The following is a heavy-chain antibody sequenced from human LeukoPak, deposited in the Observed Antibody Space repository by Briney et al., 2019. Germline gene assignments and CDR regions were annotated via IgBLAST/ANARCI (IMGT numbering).Heavy chain of an antibody. Sequence: SGPTLVNPTQTLALTCTFSGFSLSTRGVGVGWIRQPPGKALEWLPLIYWNDDKRYSPSLKSRLTITKDTSKNQVVLTMTNMDPVDTATYYCAQSNPPYYDFWSGYYPGNWFDPWGQGTLVTVSS. J-gene: IGHJ5*02. V-gene: IGHV2-5*01. D-gene: IGHD3-3*01. CDR3: AQSNPPYYDFWSGYYPGNWFDP. CDR2: IYWNDDK. CDR1: GFSLSTRGVG.